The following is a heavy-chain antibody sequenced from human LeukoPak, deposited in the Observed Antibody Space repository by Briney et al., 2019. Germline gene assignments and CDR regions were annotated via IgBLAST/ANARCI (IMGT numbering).Heavy chain of an antibody. J-gene: IGHJ4*02. V-gene: IGHV4-59*01. CDR2: IYYSGST. CDR3: ARATYYYDSSGYYLKNYFDY. D-gene: IGHD3-22*01. CDR1: GGSISSYY. Sequence: PSETLSLTCTVSGGSISSYYWSWIRQPPGTGLEWIGYIYYSGSTNYNPSLKSRVTISVDTSKNQFSLKLSSVTAADTAVYYCARATYYYDSSGYYLKNYFDYWGQGTLVTVSS.